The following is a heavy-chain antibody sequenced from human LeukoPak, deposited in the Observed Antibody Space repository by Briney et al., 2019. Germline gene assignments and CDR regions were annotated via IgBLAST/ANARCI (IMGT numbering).Heavy chain of an antibody. D-gene: IGHD3-22*01. CDR3: ARDCDRSGYYIDLDY. Sequence: SGGSLRLSCAVSGFRVSDYYMSWVRQAPGKGLEWVSYISGSSSSIKYADSVKGRFTISRDNAKNSLYLQMNSLRAEDTAVYYCARDCDRSGYYIDLDYWGQGTLVTVSS. V-gene: IGHV3-11*06. CDR1: GFRVSDYY. CDR2: ISGSSSSI. J-gene: IGHJ4*02.